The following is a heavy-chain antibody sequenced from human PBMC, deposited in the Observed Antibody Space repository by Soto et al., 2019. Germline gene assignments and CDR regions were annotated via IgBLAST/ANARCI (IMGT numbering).Heavy chain of an antibody. Sequence: QVQLQESGPGLVKSSQTLSLTCTVSGGSISSGGSYWSWIRQRPGKGLEWIGYIFYSDSFYYSPSHKGRVVILADTSKNQFTPKLSSVTDADTAVYYCARAPETPPIFGVVRPYFFDFWGQGTLVTVSS. CDR1: GGSISSGGSY. J-gene: IGHJ4*02. CDR2: IFYSDSF. D-gene: IGHD3-3*01. V-gene: IGHV4-31*03. CDR3: ARAPETPPIFGVVRPYFFDF.